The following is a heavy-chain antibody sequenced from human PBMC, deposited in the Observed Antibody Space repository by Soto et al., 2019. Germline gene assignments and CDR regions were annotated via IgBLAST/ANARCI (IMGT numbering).Heavy chain of an antibody. CDR1: GFSLRTTGVG. CDR2: LYWDNDK. V-gene: IGHV2-5*02. CDR3: AHGAGTLDY. Sequence: QITLKESGPTLVKPTQTLTLTCAFSGFSLRTTGVGVGWFRQPPGKALEWLALLYWDNDKRYSPSLKSRLTIPKDTSKNQVVLIMTNMDPVDTATYYCAHGAGTLDYWGQGTLVTVSS. J-gene: IGHJ4*02. D-gene: IGHD1-1*01.